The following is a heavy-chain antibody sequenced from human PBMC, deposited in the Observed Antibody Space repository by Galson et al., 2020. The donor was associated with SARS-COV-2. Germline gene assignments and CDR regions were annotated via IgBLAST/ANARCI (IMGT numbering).Heavy chain of an antibody. CDR3: ARADSHDYSNYPGDDD. CDR2: LSAYNGNT. V-gene: IGHV1-18*01. D-gene: IGHD4-4*01. J-gene: IGHJ4*02. Sequence: ASVKVSCKASGYTFTSYGISWVRQAPGQGLEWMGWLSAYNGNTNYAQKPQGRVTMTTDTSTSTAYMELRSLRSDDTAVYYCARADSHDYSNYPGDDDWGQGTLVTVSS. CDR1: GYTFTSYG.